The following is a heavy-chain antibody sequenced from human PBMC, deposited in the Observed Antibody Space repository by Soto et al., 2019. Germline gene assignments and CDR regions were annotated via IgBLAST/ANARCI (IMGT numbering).Heavy chain of an antibody. V-gene: IGHV1-69*01. D-gene: IGHD3-22*01. CDR2: IIPIFGTA. Sequence: QVQLVQSGAEVKKPGSSVKVSCKASGGTFSSYAISWVRQAPGQGLEWMGGIIPIFGTANYAQKFQGRVTITADEPTRTAYMELSSLRSEDTAVYYCARPRINYDSSGYYYAYYFDYWGQGTLVTVSS. CDR3: ARPRINYDSSGYYYAYYFDY. J-gene: IGHJ4*02. CDR1: GGTFSSYA.